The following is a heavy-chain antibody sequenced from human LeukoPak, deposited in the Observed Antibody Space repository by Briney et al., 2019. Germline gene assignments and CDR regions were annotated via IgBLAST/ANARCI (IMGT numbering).Heavy chain of an antibody. J-gene: IGHJ4*02. Sequence: PGGSLRLSCAASGFTFSSYWMSWVRQAPGKGLEWVANIKQDGSEKYYVDSVKGRFTISRDNAKNSLYLQMNSLRAEDTAVYYCASHYSNPHIGAIYYFDYWGQGTLVTVSS. D-gene: IGHD4-11*01. CDR2: IKQDGSEK. CDR3: ASHYSNPHIGAIYYFDY. CDR1: GFTFSSYW. V-gene: IGHV3-7*01.